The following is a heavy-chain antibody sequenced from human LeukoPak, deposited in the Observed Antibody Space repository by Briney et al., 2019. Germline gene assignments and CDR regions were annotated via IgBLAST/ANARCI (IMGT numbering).Heavy chain of an antibody. V-gene: IGHV4-4*07. J-gene: IGHJ4*02. CDR3: AGARDGYNTD. D-gene: IGHD5-24*01. CDR2: IFTSGIT. Sequence: SETLSLTCTVSGGSISTYYWSWVRQPAGKGLEWIGRIFTSGITNYNPSLKSRVTVSVDTSKNQFSLKLNSVTAADTAVYYCAGARDGYNTDWGQGTLVTVSS. CDR1: GGSISTYY.